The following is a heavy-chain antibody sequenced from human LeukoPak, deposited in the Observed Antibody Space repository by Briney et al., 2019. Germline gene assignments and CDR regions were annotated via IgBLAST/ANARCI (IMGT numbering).Heavy chain of an antibody. D-gene: IGHD6-13*01. CDR3: ARDGTAAGLYFDL. CDR1: GFTFSSYW. CDR2: IKQDGGEK. J-gene: IGHJ4*01. V-gene: IGHV3-7*01. Sequence: PGGSLRLSCAVSGFTFSSYWMKWVRQAPGKGLEWVASIKQDGGEKSYMDSVKGRFTISRDNAKNSLYLQMSSLRAEDTAVYYCARDGTAAGLYFDLWGQGTLVTVSS.